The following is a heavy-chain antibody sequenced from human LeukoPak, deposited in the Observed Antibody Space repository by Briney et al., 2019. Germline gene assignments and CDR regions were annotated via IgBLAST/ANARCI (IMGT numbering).Heavy chain of an antibody. D-gene: IGHD3-10*01. CDR2: ISSSGSTI. CDR3: ARDHYYASGSLLY. J-gene: IGHJ4*02. CDR1: GFTFSSYE. Sequence: PGGSLRLSCAASGFTFSSYEMNWVRQAPGKGLEWVSYISSSGSTIYYADSVKGRFTISRDNAKNSLYLQMNGLRDEDTAVYYCARDHYYASGSLLYWGQGTLVTVSS. V-gene: IGHV3-48*03.